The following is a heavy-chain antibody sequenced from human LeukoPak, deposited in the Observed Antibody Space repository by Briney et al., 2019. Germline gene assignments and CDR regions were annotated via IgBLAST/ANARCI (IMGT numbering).Heavy chain of an antibody. CDR3: ARGSFDMVRGAINYYYMDV. CDR2: INHSGST. D-gene: IGHD3-10*01. V-gene: IGHV4-34*01. J-gene: IGHJ6*03. Sequence: SETLSLTCAVYGVSFSGYYWSWIRQPPGKGLEWIGEINHSGSTNYNPSLKSRVTISVDTSKNQFSLKLSSVTAADTAVYYCARGSFDMVRGAINYYYMDVWGKGTTVTVSS. CDR1: GVSFSGYY.